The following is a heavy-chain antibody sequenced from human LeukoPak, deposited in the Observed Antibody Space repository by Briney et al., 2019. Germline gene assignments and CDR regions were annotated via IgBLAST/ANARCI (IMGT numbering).Heavy chain of an antibody. J-gene: IGHJ4*02. Sequence: PGGSQRLSCAAFGFTFNSYEMNWVRQAPGKGLEWVSYISSSGSTIYYADSVKGRFTISRDNAKSSLYLQMNSLRAEDTAIYYCARQDRVLIAFDYWGQGTLVTVSS. CDR3: ARQDRVLIAFDY. CDR1: GFTFNSYE. CDR2: ISSSGSTI. D-gene: IGHD3-3*01. V-gene: IGHV3-48*03.